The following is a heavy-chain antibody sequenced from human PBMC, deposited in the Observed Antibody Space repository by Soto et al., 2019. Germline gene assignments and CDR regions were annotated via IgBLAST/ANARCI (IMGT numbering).Heavy chain of an antibody. Sequence: SETLSLTCTVSGGSISSSNYYWGWIRQPPGKGLEWIGNIYYSWNTYISSSLRSRLIISVDTSKNQFSLKLSSVTAADTAVYYCAKDLRQLPMDVWGQGTTVTVSS. CDR2: IYYSWNT. CDR3: AKDLRQLPMDV. CDR1: GGSISSSNYY. J-gene: IGHJ6*02. D-gene: IGHD6-6*01. V-gene: IGHV4-39*02.